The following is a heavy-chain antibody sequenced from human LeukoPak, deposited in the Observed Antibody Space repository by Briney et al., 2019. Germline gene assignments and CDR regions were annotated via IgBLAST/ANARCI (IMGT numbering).Heavy chain of an antibody. D-gene: IGHD2-21*01. J-gene: IGHJ6*04. CDR3: ARHLLPGYYGMDV. V-gene: IGHV5-51*01. Sequence: GESLKISCKGSGYSFTSYWIGWVRQMPGKGLEWMGIIYPGDSDTRYSPSFQGQVTISADKSISTAYLQRSSLKASDTAMYYCARHLLPGYYGMDVWGKGTTVTVSS. CDR2: IYPGDSDT. CDR1: GYSFTSYW.